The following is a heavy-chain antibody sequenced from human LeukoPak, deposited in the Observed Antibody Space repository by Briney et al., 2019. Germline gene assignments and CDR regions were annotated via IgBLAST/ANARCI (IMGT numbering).Heavy chain of an antibody. CDR3: ARGQSSYDILTGYYPYYFDY. V-gene: IGHV4-59*12. D-gene: IGHD3-9*01. CDR1: GGSISSYY. J-gene: IGHJ4*02. CDR2: IYYSGST. Sequence: SETLSLTCTVSGGSISSYYWSWIRQPPGKGLEWIGYIYYSGSTYYNPSLKSRVTISVDTSKNQFSLKLSSVTAADTAVYYCARGQSSYDILTGYYPYYFDYWGQGTLVTVSS.